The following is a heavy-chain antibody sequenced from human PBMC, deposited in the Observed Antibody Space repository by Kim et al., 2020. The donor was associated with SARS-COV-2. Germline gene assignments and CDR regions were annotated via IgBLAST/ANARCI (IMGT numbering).Heavy chain of an antibody. Sequence: GGSLRLSCAASGFTFSSYGIHWVRQAPGKGLEWVAVIWYDGSNKYYADSVKGRFTISRDNSKNTLYLQMNSLRAEDTAVYYCARAPTVLLWFGEFDYWGQGTLVTVSS. CDR1: GFTFSSYG. J-gene: IGHJ4*02. D-gene: IGHD3-10*01. CDR2: IWYDGSNK. V-gene: IGHV3-33*01. CDR3: ARAPTVLLWFGEFDY.